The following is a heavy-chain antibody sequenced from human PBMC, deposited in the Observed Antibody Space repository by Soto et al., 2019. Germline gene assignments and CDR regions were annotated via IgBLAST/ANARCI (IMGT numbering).Heavy chain of an antibody. CDR1: GFTFTSSA. Sequence: SVKVSCKASGFTFTSSAVQWVRQARGQRLEWIGWIVVDSGNTNYAQKFQGRVTMTRNASISTAYMELSSLRSEDTAVYYCVRGDVAMARPMDVWGNGTPVTVSS. J-gene: IGHJ6*04. CDR3: VRGDVAMARPMDV. D-gene: IGHD5-18*01. V-gene: IGHV1-58*01. CDR2: IVVDSGNT.